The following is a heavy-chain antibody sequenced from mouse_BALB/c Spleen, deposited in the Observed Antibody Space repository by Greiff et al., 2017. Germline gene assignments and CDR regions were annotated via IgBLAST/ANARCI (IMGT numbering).Heavy chain of an antibody. CDR3: ARWDGYWYFDV. J-gene: IGHJ1*01. V-gene: IGHV1-7*01. CDR2: INPSTGYT. Sequence: VKLLESGAELAKPGASVKMSCKASGYTFTSYWMHWVKQRPGQGLEWIGYINPSTGYTEYNQKFKDKATLTADKSSSTAYMQLSSLTSEDSAVYYCARWDGYWYFDVWGAGTTVTVSS. D-gene: IGHD4-1*01. CDR1: GYTFTSYW.